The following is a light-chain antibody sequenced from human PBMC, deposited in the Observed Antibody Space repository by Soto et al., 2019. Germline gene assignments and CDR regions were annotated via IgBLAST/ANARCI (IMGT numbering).Light chain of an antibody. J-gene: IGKJ5*01. Sequence: EIVMTQSPATLSVSQGERPTLXXRASQSVSTFLAWFQQKPGQPPRLLXYNASNRTTGIPARFSGSGSGTDFTLTISSLEPEDFAVYYCQQRGDWPPITFGQGTRLEIK. CDR1: QSVSTF. V-gene: IGKV3-11*01. CDR2: NAS. CDR3: QQRGDWPPIT.